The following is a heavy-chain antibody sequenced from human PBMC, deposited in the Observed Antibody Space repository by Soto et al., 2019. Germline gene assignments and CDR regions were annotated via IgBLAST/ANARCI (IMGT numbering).Heavy chain of an antibody. J-gene: IGHJ3*02. D-gene: IGHD3-9*01. V-gene: IGHV4-59*11. Sequence: SQTQRVTKTVAGGSISNHDGSWIRQPPGKRLELIGYIYYSGSTNYNPSLKSRVTISVDTSKNQFSLKLSSVTAADTAVYFCASCISYYDILTGPDKDGFGIWGEGILVTVSS. CDR2: IYYSGST. CDR3: ASCISYYDILTGPDKDGFGI. CDR1: GGSISNHD.